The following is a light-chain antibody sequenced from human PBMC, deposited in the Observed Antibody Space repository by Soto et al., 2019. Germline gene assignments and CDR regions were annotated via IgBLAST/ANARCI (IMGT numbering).Light chain of an antibody. CDR1: QGLSDS. Sequence: DIQMTQSPSSVSASVGDRVTITCRATQGLSDSLAWYQQKPGKAPKLLISVTSRLQSGVPSRFSGSASGTDFTLTIDRLQPEDLATYYCQQGHNWPLTFGQGKRLEIK. V-gene: IGKV1-12*01. J-gene: IGKJ5*01. CDR3: QQGHNWPLT. CDR2: VTS.